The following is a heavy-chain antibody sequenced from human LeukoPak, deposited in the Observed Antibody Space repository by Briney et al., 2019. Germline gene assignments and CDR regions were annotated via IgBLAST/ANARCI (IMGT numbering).Heavy chain of an antibody. D-gene: IGHD6-19*01. CDR2: IIPIFGTA. CDR1: GGTFSSYA. V-gene: IGHV1-69*13. CDR3: ARERSSGWSPFDY. Sequence: GASVKVSCKASGGTFSSYAISWVRQAPGQGLEWMGGIIPIFGTANYAQKFQGRVTIIADESTSTAYMELSSLRSEDTAVYYCARERSSGWSPFDYWGQGTLVTVSS. J-gene: IGHJ4*02.